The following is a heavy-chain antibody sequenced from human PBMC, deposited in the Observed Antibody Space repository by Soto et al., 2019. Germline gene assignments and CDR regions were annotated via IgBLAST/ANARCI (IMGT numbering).Heavy chain of an antibody. D-gene: IGHD3-10*01. V-gene: IGHV1-69*13. CDR1: GGTFSSYA. CDR2: IIPIFGTA. Sequence: ASVKVSCKVSGGTFSSYAISWVRQAPGQGLEWMGGIIPIFGTANYAQKFQGRVTITADESTSTAYMELSSLRSEDTAVYYCARDPPYYGSGGHNWFDPWGQGTLVTVSS. CDR3: ARDPPYYGSGGHNWFDP. J-gene: IGHJ5*02.